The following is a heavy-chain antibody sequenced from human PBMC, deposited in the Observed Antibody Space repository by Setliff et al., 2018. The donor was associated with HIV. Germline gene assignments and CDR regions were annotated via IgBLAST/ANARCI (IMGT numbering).Heavy chain of an antibody. CDR3: VRDPIEGSPDYFDY. CDR1: GFTFSSYV. V-gene: IGHV3-30-3*01. J-gene: IGHJ4*02. Sequence: PGGSLRLSCAATGFTFSSYVLHWVRQAPGKGLEWVAVMSTGGGIKICADSVKGRFTISGDNSRNTLFLQMNNLRPEDTATYYCVRDPIEGSPDYFDYWGQGALVTVSS. D-gene: IGHD1-26*01. CDR2: MSTGGGIK.